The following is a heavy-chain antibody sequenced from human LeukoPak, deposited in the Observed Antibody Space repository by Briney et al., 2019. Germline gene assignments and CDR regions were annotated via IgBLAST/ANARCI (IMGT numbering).Heavy chain of an antibody. Sequence: ASVKVSCKASGYTFTGYYMHWVRQAPGQGLEWMGWINPNSGGTNYAQKFQGWVTMTRDTSISTAYMELSRLRSDDTAVYYCARGRSSGWNLWDYYGMDVWGKGTMVTVSS. D-gene: IGHD6-19*01. CDR2: INPNSGGT. V-gene: IGHV1-2*04. J-gene: IGHJ6*04. CDR3: ARGRSSGWNLWDYYGMDV. CDR1: GYTFTGYY.